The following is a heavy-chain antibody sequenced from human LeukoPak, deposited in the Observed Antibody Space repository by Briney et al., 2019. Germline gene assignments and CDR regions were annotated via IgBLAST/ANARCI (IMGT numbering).Heavy chain of an antibody. CDR2: INPSGGST. V-gene: IGHV1-46*01. Sequence: ASVKVSCTASGYTFTSYYTHWVRQAPGQGLEWMGIINPSGGSTSYAQKFQGRVTMTRDTSTSTVYMELSSLRSEDTAVYYCARVPMPDDAFDIWGQGTMVTVSS. CDR1: GYTFTSYY. J-gene: IGHJ3*02. D-gene: IGHD2-2*01. CDR3: ARVPMPDDAFDI.